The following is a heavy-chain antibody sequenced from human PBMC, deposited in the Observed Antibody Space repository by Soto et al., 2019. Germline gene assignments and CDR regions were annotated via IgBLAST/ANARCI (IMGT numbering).Heavy chain of an antibody. D-gene: IGHD2-2*01. CDR3: ARLVVVAPVANA. J-gene: IGHJ5*02. V-gene: IGHV4-39*02. CDR2: IFYTGTT. Sequence: TLSLTCSVSGGSISYDSYYWGWIRQPPGKGLEWVGGIFYTGTTDYSPSLKDRVTISVDTSKNSFSLNLTSVTAADTAVYFCARLVVVAPVANAWGQGTLVTVSS. CDR1: GGSISYDSYY.